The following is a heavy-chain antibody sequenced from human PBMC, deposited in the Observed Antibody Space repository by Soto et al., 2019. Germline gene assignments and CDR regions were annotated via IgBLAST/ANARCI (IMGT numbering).Heavy chain of an antibody. Sequence: GEALKISCEGSGYSFTRYWFGWVRQMPGKGLEWMGIIYPGDSDTRYSPSFQGQVTISADKSISTAYLQWSSLKASDTAMYYCARSRDLGYCSSTSCYAGGYYYGMDVWGQGTTVTVSS. D-gene: IGHD2-2*01. CDR3: ARSRDLGYCSSTSCYAGGYYYGMDV. CDR2: IYPGDSDT. V-gene: IGHV5-51*01. CDR1: GYSFTRYW. J-gene: IGHJ6*02.